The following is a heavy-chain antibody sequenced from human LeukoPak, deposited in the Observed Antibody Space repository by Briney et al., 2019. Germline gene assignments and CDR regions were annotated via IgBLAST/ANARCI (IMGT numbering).Heavy chain of an antibody. J-gene: IGHJ6*02. CDR2: IYPADSDT. V-gene: IGHV5-51*01. CDR1: GYTFPNYW. D-gene: IGHD3-10*01. Sequence: GESLKISCRGFGYTFPNYWIGWVRQMPGEGLEWMGIIYPADSDTGYSPSFQGHVTISADQSISTAYLQWTSLKASDTAMYYCARGYYYGSGGPHHYGMDVWGQGTTVTVSS. CDR3: ARGYYYGSGGPHHYGMDV.